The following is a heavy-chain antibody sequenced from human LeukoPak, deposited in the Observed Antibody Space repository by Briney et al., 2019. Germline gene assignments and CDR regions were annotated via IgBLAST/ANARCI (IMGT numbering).Heavy chain of an antibody. CDR3: ARGAPGLVIPRDAFDI. CDR1: GGSISSYY. CDR2: IYTSGST. V-gene: IGHV4-4*07. J-gene: IGHJ3*02. D-gene: IGHD3/OR15-3a*01. Sequence: KPSETLSLTCTVSGGSISSYYWSWIRQPAGKGLEWIGRIYTSGSTNYNPSLKSRVTMSVDTSKNQFSLKLSSVTAADTAVYYCARGAPGLVIPRDAFDIWGQGTMVTVSS.